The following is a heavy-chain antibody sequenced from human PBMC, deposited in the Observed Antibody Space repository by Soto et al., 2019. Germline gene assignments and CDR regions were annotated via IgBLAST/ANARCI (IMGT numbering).Heavy chain of an antibody. CDR2: IVVGSGNT. CDR3: AAVTGTIYYYYGMDV. J-gene: IGHJ6*02. D-gene: IGHD1-7*01. CDR1: GFTFTSSA. V-gene: IGHV1-58*01. Sequence: SVKVSCKASGFTFTSSAVQWVRQARGQRLEWIGWIVVGSGNTNYAQKFQERVTITRDMSTSTAYMELSSLRSEDTAVYYCAAVTGTIYYYYGMDVWGQGTTVTVSS.